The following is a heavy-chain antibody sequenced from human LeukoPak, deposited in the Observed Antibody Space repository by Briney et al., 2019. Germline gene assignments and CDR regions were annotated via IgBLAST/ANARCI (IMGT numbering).Heavy chain of an antibody. J-gene: IGHJ4*02. D-gene: IGHD2-2*01. CDR3: AKDMARSRLTSCDY. CDR1: GFNFASYA. V-gene: IGHV3-23*01. CDR2: ISGDGRST. Sequence: GGSLRLSCTASGFNFASYAMKWVRQAPGKGLESVSSISGDGRSTYYAGSVKGRFTISRDNSKYTLSLQMSSLRADDTAMYYCAKDMARSRLTSCDYWGQGTLVTVSS.